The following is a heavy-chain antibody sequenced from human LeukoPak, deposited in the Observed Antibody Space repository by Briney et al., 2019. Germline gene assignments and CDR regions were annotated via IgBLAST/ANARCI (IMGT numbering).Heavy chain of an antibody. CDR2: IIPIFGTA. Sequence: SVKVSCKASGGTFSSYAISWVRQAPGQGLEWMGGIIPIFGTANYAQKFQGRVTITADESTSTAYMELSSLRSEDTAVYYCARDHGGNSEFDYWGQGALVTVSS. D-gene: IGHD4-23*01. J-gene: IGHJ4*02. V-gene: IGHV1-69*01. CDR3: ARDHGGNSEFDY. CDR1: GGTFSSYA.